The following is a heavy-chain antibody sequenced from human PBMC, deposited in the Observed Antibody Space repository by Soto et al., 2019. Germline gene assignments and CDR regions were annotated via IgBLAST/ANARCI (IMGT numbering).Heavy chain of an antibody. J-gene: IGHJ3*02. CDR1: GGSISTYY. V-gene: IGHV4-4*07. CDR2: VYISGST. CDR3: ARGGRDGFDI. Sequence: QVQLQESGPGLVKPSETLSLTCTVSGGSISTYYWNWIRQSAGKGLEWIGRVYISGSTNYHPSLKSRVAMSVDTSRHQFSLKVTSVTAADTAVYYCARGGRDGFDIWGQGTMVTVSS.